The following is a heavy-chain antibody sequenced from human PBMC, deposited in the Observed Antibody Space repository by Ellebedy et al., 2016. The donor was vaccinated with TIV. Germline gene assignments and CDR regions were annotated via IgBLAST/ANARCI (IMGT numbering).Heavy chain of an antibody. CDR2: VSPYDGNT. CDR1: GYTLMSYG. V-gene: IGHV1-18*01. D-gene: IGHD4-23*01. Sequence: AASVKVSCKASGYTLMSYGICWVRQAPGQGLEWMGWVSPYDGNTNYAQKFQGRVTMTIDTSTSTGYMELRSRRSEDTAVYYCARGVRNGSGRWPLDHWGQGTLVTVSA. CDR3: ARGVRNGSGRWPLDH. J-gene: IGHJ4*02.